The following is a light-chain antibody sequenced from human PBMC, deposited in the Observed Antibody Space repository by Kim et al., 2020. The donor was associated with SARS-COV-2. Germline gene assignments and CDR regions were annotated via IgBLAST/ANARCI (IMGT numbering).Light chain of an antibody. J-gene: IGKJ1*01. Sequence: PGERHTLSRRGHHRVRSYLPWPQQNPGRAPRRLIYYAPPTARGIPARISGRGSGPEFTLPLRSLQSEDCAVYHCQQYKNWSPWTFGQGNKVDIK. V-gene: IGKV3-15*01. CDR1: HRVRSY. CDR2: YAP. CDR3: QQYKNWSPWT.